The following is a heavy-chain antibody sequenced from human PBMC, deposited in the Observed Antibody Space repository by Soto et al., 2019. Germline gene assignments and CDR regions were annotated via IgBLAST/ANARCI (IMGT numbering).Heavy chain of an antibody. D-gene: IGHD4-17*01. CDR3: ARDPTYGLFDY. CDR2: ISSSSSTI. V-gene: IGHV3-48*01. Sequence: EVQLVESGGGLVQPGGSLRLSCAASGFTFSSYSMNWVRQAPGKGLEWVSYISSSSSTIYYADSVKGRFTISRDNAKNSLYLQMNSLRAEDTAVYYCARDPTYGLFDYWGQGTLVTVSS. CDR1: GFTFSSYS. J-gene: IGHJ4*02.